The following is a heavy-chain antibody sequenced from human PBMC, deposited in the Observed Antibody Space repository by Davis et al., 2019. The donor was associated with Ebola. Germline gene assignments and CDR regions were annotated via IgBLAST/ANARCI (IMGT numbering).Heavy chain of an antibody. D-gene: IGHD3-10*01. CDR1: GGSFSGYY. V-gene: IGHV4-34*01. CDR3: ARVQTMVQGVPSPFDY. CDR2: INHSGST. Sequence: PSETLSLTCAVYGGSFSGYYWSWIRQPPGKGLEWIGEINHSGSTNYNPSLKSRVTISVDTSKNQFSLKLSSVTAADTAVYYCARVQTMVQGVPSPFDYWGQGTLVTVSS. J-gene: IGHJ4*02.